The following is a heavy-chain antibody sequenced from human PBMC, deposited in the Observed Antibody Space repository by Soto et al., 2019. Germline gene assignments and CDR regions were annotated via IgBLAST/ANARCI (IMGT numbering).Heavy chain of an antibody. CDR3: ARENCISASCYIGY. J-gene: IGHJ4*02. Sequence: QVQLVQSGAEVKKPGASVKVSCKASGYTFTNYGISWVRQAPGQGLEWMGWISTYNDNTHYAQNLQGRVTMTTDTPTSAAYMELRSLESDDTAVYYCARENCISASCYIGYWGQGTLVTVSS. D-gene: IGHD2-2*02. CDR1: GYTFTNYG. CDR2: ISTYNDNT. V-gene: IGHV1-18*01.